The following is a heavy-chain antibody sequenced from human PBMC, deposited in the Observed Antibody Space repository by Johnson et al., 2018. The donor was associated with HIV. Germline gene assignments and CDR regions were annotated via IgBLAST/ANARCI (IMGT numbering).Heavy chain of an antibody. Sequence: VQLVESGGGLVKPGGSLRLSCAASGFTFSSNYMSWVRQAPGKGLEWVSVIYSGGTTYYGDSVMGRFTISRDNSNNTVYLQMNSLRAEDTAVYFCARDPLVGTVTVGAFDIWGQGTMVTVSS. CDR1: GFTFSSNY. CDR3: ARDPLVGTVTVGAFDI. CDR2: IYSGGTT. D-gene: IGHD1-26*01. J-gene: IGHJ3*02. V-gene: IGHV3-66*01.